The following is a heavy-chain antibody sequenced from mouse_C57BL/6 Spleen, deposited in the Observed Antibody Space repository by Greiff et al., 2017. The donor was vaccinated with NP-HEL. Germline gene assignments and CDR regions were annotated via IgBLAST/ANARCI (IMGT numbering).Heavy chain of an antibody. Sequence: EVQLQQSGPELVKPGASVKIPCKASGYTFTDYNMDWVKQSHGKSLEWIGDINPNNGGTIYNQKFKGKATLTVDKSSSTAYMELRSLTSEDTAVYYCARRGHSNPFAYWGQGTLVTVSA. CDR2: INPNNGGT. J-gene: IGHJ3*01. CDR1: GYTFTDYN. D-gene: IGHD2-5*01. V-gene: IGHV1-18*01. CDR3: ARRGHSNPFAY.